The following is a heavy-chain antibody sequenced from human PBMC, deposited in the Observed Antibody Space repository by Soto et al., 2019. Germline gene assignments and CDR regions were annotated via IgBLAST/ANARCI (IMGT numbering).Heavy chain of an antibody. CDR1: GGSISSGGYY. J-gene: IGHJ6*02. V-gene: IGHV4-31*03. CDR2: IYYSGST. Sequence: QVQLQESGPGLVKPSQTLSLTCTVSGGSISSGGYYWSWIRQHPGKGLEWIGSIYYSGSTYYNPSLKSRIIISVVXSKNHFSLKLSSVTAADTAVYYCARARPRYYGMDVWGQGTTVTVSS. CDR3: ARARPRYYGMDV. D-gene: IGHD6-6*01.